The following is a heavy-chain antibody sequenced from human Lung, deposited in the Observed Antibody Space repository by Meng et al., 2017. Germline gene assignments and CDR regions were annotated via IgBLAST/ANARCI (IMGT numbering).Heavy chain of an antibody. J-gene: IGHJ1*01. CDR3: TNDRLNH. Sequence: EVRLVESGGGLVTPGGSLRFFCAASGFTFTDHWMHWVRQGPGKGLVWVSRINRDGTKPTYAESVKGRFTISRDNAKNTLYLQMNNLRAEDTAFYYCTNDRLNHWGQGALVTVSS. V-gene: IGHV3-74*01. CDR1: GFTFTDHW. D-gene: IGHD1-1*01. CDR2: INRDGTKP.